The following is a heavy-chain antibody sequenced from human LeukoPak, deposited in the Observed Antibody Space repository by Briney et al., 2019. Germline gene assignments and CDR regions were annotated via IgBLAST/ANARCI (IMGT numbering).Heavy chain of an antibody. CDR2: VFYRGTT. J-gene: IGHJ5*02. CDR1: GGSIGSGTQY. V-gene: IGHV4-39*01. CDR3: ARHDYDLLTGYTINWFDP. D-gene: IGHD3-9*01. Sequence: PSETLSLTCTVSGGSIGSGTQYWGWVRPPPGMGLEWIGSVFYRGTTFYSPSLKSRVTVSIDTSKNQFSLKLNSVTAADTAVYYCARHDYDLLTGYTINWFDPSGQGTLVTVSS.